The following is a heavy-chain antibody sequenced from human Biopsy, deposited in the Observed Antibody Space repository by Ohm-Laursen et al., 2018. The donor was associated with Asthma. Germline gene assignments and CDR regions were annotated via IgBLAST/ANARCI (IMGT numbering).Heavy chain of an antibody. D-gene: IGHD3-3*01. J-gene: IGHJ6*02. CDR1: GGSMTPTSHY. Sequence: GTLSLTCTVSGGSMTPTSHYWDWIRQAPGKGLEWIGYISYGGKTSYNPSLKNRVTISRDRSKNQFSLRLTSVTAADTAVYFCARRITIFGVVQKDHGMDAWGQGTTVIVSS. CDR3: ARRITIFGVVQKDHGMDA. V-gene: IGHV4-39*01. CDR2: ISYGGKT.